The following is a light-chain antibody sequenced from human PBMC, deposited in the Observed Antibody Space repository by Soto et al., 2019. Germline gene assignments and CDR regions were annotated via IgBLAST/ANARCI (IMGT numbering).Light chain of an antibody. V-gene: IGKV3-11*01. CDR3: QQRSNWLT. CDR2: DAS. Sequence: EIELTQSPATLSLSTGERATLSCRASQSVSSYLAWYQQKPGQAPRLLIYDASNGASGIPARFSGSGSGTDFTLTISSLEPEDFEVYYSQQRSNWLTFGGWTKVDIK. J-gene: IGKJ4*01. CDR1: QSVSSY.